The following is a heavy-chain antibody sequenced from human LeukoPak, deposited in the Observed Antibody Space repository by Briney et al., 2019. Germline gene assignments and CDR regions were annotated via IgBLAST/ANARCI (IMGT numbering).Heavy chain of an antibody. J-gene: IGHJ5*02. D-gene: IGHD6-13*01. Sequence: PGGSLRLSCAASGFTFSSYWMSWVRQAPGKGLEWVANIKEDGSEKYYVDSVKGRFTISRDNAKKSLFLQMNSLRSEDTAVYYCARGGYSSSWYPFNWFDPWGQGTLVTVSS. V-gene: IGHV3-7*03. CDR1: GFTFSSYW. CDR2: IKEDGSEK. CDR3: ARGGYSSSWYPFNWFDP.